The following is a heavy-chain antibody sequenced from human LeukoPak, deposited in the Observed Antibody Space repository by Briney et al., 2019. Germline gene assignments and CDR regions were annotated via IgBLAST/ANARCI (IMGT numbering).Heavy chain of an antibody. J-gene: IGHJ4*02. V-gene: IGHV3-23*01. CDR2: TSGSGGST. CDR1: GFTFSSYA. Sequence: GGSLRLSCAASGFTFSSYAMSWVRQAPGKGLEWVSATSGSGGSTYYADSVKGRFTISRDNSKNTLYLQMNSLRAEDTAVYYCAKDSRLDYYDFWSGYSAFDYWGQGTLVTVSS. CDR3: AKDSRLDYYDFWSGYSAFDY. D-gene: IGHD3-3*01.